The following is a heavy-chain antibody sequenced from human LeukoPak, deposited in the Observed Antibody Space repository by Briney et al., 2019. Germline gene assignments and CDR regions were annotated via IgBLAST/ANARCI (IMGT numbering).Heavy chain of an antibody. J-gene: IGHJ4*02. D-gene: IGHD1-26*01. V-gene: IGHV3-15*01. Sequence: GGSLRLPCATYAMAWVRQAPGKGLEWVGRIKSKTDGGTTDYTAPVKGRFTISRDDSKNMLYLQMNSLKTEDTAVYYCTTDELLVDYWGQGTLVTVSS. CDR1: A. CDR3: TTDELLVDY. CDR2: IKSKTDGGTT.